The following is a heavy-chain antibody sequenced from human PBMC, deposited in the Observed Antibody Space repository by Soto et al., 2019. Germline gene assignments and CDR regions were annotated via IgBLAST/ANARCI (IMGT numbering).Heavy chain of an antibody. CDR2: RSKSDYT. D-gene: IGHD2-2*01. V-gene: IGHV3-21*01. J-gene: IGHJ4*02. Sequence: GGSLRLSCTVSGFAFNNYGINWVRQAPGKVLEWVSSRSKSDYTYYSDSVTGRFTISRDNAKNSVSLQMNTLRVEDTAVYYCAREDSIIIPAVSDFWGQGTLVTVSS. CDR3: AREDSIIIPAVSDF. CDR1: GFAFNNYG.